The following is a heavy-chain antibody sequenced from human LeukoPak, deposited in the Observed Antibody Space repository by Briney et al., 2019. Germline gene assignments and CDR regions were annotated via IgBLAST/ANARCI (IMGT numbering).Heavy chain of an antibody. V-gene: IGHV4-28*01. J-gene: IGHJ3*02. Sequence: SETLSLTCAVSGDSISSNYWWSWIRQPPEKGLEWIGYIYYSGSTHQNPSLQSRLTMSVDTSKNQFSLKLCSVTAVDTAVYYCARKGSGWYAFDIWGQGTMVTVSS. CDR3: ARKGSGWYAFDI. D-gene: IGHD6-19*01. CDR1: GDSISSNYW. CDR2: IYYSGST.